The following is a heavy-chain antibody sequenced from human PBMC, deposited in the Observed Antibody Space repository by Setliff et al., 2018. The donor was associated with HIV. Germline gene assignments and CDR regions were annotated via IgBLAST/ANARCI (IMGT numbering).Heavy chain of an antibody. J-gene: IGHJ4*02. CDR3: ASEKKPCSVSDSFYEY. D-gene: IGHD2-15*01. Sequence: SETLSLTCTVSGLSMSYNYWTWIRQSPGKGLEWIGYVHYSGSTRYNPSLKSRVTISVDTSKKKFSLKLTSMTATDTAVYYCASEKKPCSVSDSFYEYWGQGVPVTVSS. CDR2: VHYSGST. CDR1: GLSMSYNY. V-gene: IGHV4-59*01.